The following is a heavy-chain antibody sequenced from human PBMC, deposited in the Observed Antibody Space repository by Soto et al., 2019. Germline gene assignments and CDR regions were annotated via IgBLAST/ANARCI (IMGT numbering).Heavy chain of an antibody. V-gene: IGHV1-18*04. CDR2: IRPHNGDT. Sequence: ASVKVSCKASGYTFTNYVIVWVRQAPGQGLEWMGWIRPHNGDTNYAQKFQGRASMTTDTSTDTTYMELRSLRPDDTAVYYCARRDFRSCGSYFWFDPWGQGTLVTVSS. J-gene: IGHJ5*02. CDR1: GYTFTNYV. CDR3: ARRDFRSCGSYFWFDP. D-gene: IGHD1-26*01.